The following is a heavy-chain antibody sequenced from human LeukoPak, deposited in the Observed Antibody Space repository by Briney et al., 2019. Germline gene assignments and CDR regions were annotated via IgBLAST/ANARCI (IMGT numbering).Heavy chain of an antibody. D-gene: IGHD4-17*01. CDR2: IRYDGSNK. CDR3: ARDSATVTSTSSWFDP. CDR1: GFTFSSYG. Sequence: GGSLRLSCAASGFTFSSYGMHWVRQAPGKGLEWVAFIRYDGSNKYYADSVKGRFTISRDNAKKSLYLQMNSLRAEDTAVYYCARDSATVTSTSSWFDPWGLGTLVTVSS. V-gene: IGHV3-30*02. J-gene: IGHJ5*02.